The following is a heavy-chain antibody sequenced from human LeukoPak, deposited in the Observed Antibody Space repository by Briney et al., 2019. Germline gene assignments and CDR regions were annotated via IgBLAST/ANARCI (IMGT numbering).Heavy chain of an antibody. D-gene: IGHD3-9*01. CDR1: GFTFSSYG. J-gene: IGHJ3*02. Sequence: GGSLRLSCAVSGFTFSSYGMSWVRQAPGKGLEWVSAISGSGGSTYYADSVKGRFTISRDNSKNTLYLQMNSLRAEDTAVYYCAKDILTGLDAFDIWGQGTMVTVSS. CDR3: AKDILTGLDAFDI. V-gene: IGHV3-23*01. CDR2: ISGSGGST.